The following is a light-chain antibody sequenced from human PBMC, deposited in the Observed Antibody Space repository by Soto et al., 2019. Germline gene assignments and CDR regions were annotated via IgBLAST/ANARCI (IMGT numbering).Light chain of an antibody. J-gene: IGKJ5*01. CDR1: QSVSSK. Sequence: EIVMAQSPTTLSGSRVERATLSCRSSQSVSSKLAWYQQKPGQPPRLLIFDASARASGVPARFSGSGSGTEFILTISGLQSEDFAVYYCQQYNDWPPYTFGQGTRLEI. CDR2: DAS. V-gene: IGKV3-15*01. CDR3: QQYNDWPPYT.